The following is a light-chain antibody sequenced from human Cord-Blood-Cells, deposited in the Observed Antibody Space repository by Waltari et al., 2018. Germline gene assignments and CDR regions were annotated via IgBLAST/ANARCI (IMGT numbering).Light chain of an antibody. J-gene: IGLJ1*01. CDR1: SSHVCSYNL. V-gene: IGLV2-23*01. CDR2: EGS. CDR3: CSYAGSSTYV. Sequence: QSALTPPASVSGSPGQSITISCTGPSSHVCSYNLVSWYQQHPGKAPKLMIYEGSKRPSGVSNRFSGSKSGNTASLTIAGLQAEDEADYYCCSYAGSSTYVFGTGTKVTVL.